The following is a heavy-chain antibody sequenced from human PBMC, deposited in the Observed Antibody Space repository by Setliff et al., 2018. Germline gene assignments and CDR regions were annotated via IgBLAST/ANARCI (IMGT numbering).Heavy chain of an antibody. CDR2: IKQDGSEK. Sequence: PGGSLRLSCAASGFTFSNYWMSWVRQAPGKGLEWVANIKQDGSEKYYVDSVKGRFTISRDNAKNSLYLQMNSLRAEDTAVYYCACPDTLTGLSDYWGQGTLVTVSS. V-gene: IGHV3-7*01. D-gene: IGHD3-9*01. CDR1: GFTFSNYW. J-gene: IGHJ4*02. CDR3: ACPDTLTGLSDY.